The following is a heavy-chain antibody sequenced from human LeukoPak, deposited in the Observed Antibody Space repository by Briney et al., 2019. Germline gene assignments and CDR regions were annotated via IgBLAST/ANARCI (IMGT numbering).Heavy chain of an antibody. CDR1: GGSISSYY. J-gene: IGHJ3*02. D-gene: IGHD2-2*01. CDR3: AREGDIVVVPAALDAFDI. Sequence: SETLSVTCTVSGGSISSYYWSWIRQPAGKGLEWIGRIYTSGSTNYNPSLKSRVTMSVDTSKNQFSLKLSSVTAADTAVYYCAREGDIVVVPAALDAFDIWGQGTMVTVSS. CDR2: IYTSGST. V-gene: IGHV4-4*07.